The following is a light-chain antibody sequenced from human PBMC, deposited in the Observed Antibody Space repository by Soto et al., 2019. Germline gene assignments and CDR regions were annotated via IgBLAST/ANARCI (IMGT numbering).Light chain of an antibody. V-gene: IGLV2-8*01. CDR3: SSYRSSSTPVCV. Sequence: QSVLTQPPSASGSPGQAVTISCTGTSRDIGGYDFVSWYQVRPGEAPQLIIYNVNGRPSGVPRRFSGSKSGNTASLTVSGLQAEDEADYYCSSYRSSSTPVCVFGSGTKVTVL. J-gene: IGLJ1*01. CDR2: NVN. CDR1: SRDIGGYDF.